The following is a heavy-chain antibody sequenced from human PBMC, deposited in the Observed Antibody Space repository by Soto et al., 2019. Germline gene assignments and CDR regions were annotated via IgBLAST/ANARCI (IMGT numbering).Heavy chain of an antibody. J-gene: IGHJ4*02. D-gene: IGHD3-22*01. CDR1: GYSFAGYW. CDR3: ARQIYDSDTGPNFQYYFDS. CDR2: IDPSDSQA. Sequence: GESLKISCKGSGYSFAGYWITWVRQKPGKGLEWMGRIDPSDSQAYYSPSFRGHVTISVTKSITTVFLQWSSLRASDTAMYYCARQIYDSDTGPNFQYYFDSWGQGTPVTVSS. V-gene: IGHV5-10-1*01.